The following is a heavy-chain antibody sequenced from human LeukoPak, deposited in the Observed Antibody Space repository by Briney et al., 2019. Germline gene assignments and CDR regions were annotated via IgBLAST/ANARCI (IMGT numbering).Heavy chain of an antibody. Sequence: GGSLRLSCAASGFTLSNYAMHWVRQAPGKGLEWVAVISPDGRDKHFADSVKGRFTISRDSSGNTLYLQMSSLRGEDTAVYYCARDLDKATKYYFDNCGQGTLVTVSS. CDR3: ARDLDKATKYYFDN. D-gene: IGHD1-1*01. V-gene: IGHV3-30*03. CDR2: ISPDGRDK. J-gene: IGHJ4*02. CDR1: GFTLSNYA.